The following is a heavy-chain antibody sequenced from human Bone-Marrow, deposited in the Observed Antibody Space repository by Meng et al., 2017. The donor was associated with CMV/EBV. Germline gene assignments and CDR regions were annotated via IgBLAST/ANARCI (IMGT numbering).Heavy chain of an antibody. Sequence: SVNLSCKASGGTFSSYAISWVRQAPGQGLEWMGGIIPIFGTANYAQKFQGRVTITTDESTSTAYMELSSLRCEDTAVYYCARGPKSSEFDYWGQGTLVTVSS. CDR2: IIPIFGTA. CDR1: GGTFSSYA. J-gene: IGHJ4*02. D-gene: IGHD3-22*01. V-gene: IGHV1-69*05. CDR3: ARGPKSSEFDY.